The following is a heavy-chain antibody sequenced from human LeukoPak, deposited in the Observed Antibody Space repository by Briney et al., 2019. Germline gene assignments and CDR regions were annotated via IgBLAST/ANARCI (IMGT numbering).Heavy chain of an antibody. CDR1: GFTFSTYS. J-gene: IGHJ4*02. CDR2: ISSSSSTI. Sequence: GGSLRLSCAASGFTFSTYSLNWVRQAPEKGLEWVSYISSSSSTIFYADSVRGRFTISRDNAKNSLYLQMNSLRAEDTAVYYCAKDGCGGDCYHLDYWGQGTLVTVSS. V-gene: IGHV3-48*01. CDR3: AKDGCGGDCYHLDY. D-gene: IGHD2-21*02.